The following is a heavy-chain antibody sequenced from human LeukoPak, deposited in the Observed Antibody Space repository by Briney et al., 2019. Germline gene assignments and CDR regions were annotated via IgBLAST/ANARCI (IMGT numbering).Heavy chain of an antibody. CDR1: GFTFSNYD. CDR3: ARGDYGSGSYSADY. Sequence: PGGSLRLSCAVSGFTFSNYDMHWVRQAPGEGLEWVAVIWYDGSNKYYADSVKGRFTISRDNSKNTLYLQMNSLRAEDTAVYYCARGDYGSGSYSADYWGQGTLVTVSS. D-gene: IGHD3-10*01. CDR2: IWYDGSNK. V-gene: IGHV3-33*01. J-gene: IGHJ4*02.